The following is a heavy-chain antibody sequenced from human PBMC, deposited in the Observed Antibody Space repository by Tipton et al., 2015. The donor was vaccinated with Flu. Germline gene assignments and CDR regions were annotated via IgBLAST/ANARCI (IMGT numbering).Heavy chain of an antibody. V-gene: IGHV3-30*04. Sequence: QVQLVQSGGGVVQPGRSLRLSCAASGFTFSRYPMHWVRRAPGKGLEWVTFISYDGTNQGSTDSVKGRFTIFRDNSKNTLYLQMNSRRPEDTAVYYCTRETGGDEGPVIDYWGLGTLVAVSS. CDR1: GFTFSRYP. CDR2: ISYDGTNQ. D-gene: IGHD7-27*01. J-gene: IGHJ4*02. CDR3: TRETGGDEGPVIDY.